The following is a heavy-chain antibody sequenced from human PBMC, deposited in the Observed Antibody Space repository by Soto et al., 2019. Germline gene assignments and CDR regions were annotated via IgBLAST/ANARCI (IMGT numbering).Heavy chain of an antibody. V-gene: IGHV3-23*01. CDR1: GFTFSSYA. D-gene: IGHD3-10*01. CDR2: ISGSGGST. Sequence: GGSLRLSCAASGFTFSSYAMSWVRQAPGKGLEWVSAISGSGGSTYYADSVKGRFTISRDNSKNTLYLQMNSLRAEDTAVYYCAKDLGTVTMVRGVIIPGDYWGQGTLVTVSS. CDR3: AKDLGTVTMVRGVIIPGDY. J-gene: IGHJ4*02.